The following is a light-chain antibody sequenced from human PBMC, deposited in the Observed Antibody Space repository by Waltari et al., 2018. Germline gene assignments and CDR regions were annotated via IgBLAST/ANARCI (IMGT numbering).Light chain of an antibody. CDR1: QSLVYSDGKIY. Sequence: DVVMTQSQLSLPITPGKQASISCRSSQSLVYSDGKIYLSWYQQKPGQPPRRLIYQVSNRDSGVPDRFSGSGAGTDFTLKISRVEAEDVGVYYCVQGTHLPYSFGQGTKTEIK. V-gene: IGKV2-30*01. CDR3: VQGTHLPYS. J-gene: IGKJ2*03. CDR2: QVS.